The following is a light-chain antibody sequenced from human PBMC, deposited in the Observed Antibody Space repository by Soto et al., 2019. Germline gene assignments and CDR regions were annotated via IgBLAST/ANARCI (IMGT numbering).Light chain of an antibody. CDR2: DAS. CDR1: QSVSYY. V-gene: IGKV3-20*01. CDR3: QQYGSSPPWT. Sequence: EIVLTQSPGTLSLSPGERATLSCRASQSVSYYLAWYQQKPGQAPRLLIYDASSRATGVPDRFSGSGSGTDFTLTISRLEPEDFAVYYCQQYGSSPPWTFGQGTKVDIK. J-gene: IGKJ1*01.